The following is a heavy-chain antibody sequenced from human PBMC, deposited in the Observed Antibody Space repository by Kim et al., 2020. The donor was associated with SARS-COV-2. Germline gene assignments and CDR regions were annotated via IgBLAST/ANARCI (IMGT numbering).Heavy chain of an antibody. D-gene: IGHD2-15*01. CDR2: IDPSDSYT. V-gene: IGHV5-10-1*01. CDR3: ARLSPWDCSGGSCLLQNDAFDI. CDR1: GYSFTSYW. Sequence: GESLKISCKGSGYSFTSYWISWVRQMPGKGLEWMGRIDPSDSYTNYSPSFQGHVTISADKSISTAYLQWSSLKASDTAMYYCARLSPWDCSGGSCLLQNDAFDIWGQGTMVTVSS. J-gene: IGHJ3*02.